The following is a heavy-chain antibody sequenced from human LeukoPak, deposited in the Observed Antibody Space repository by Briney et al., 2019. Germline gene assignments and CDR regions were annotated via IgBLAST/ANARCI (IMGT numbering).Heavy chain of an antibody. Sequence: GGSLRLSCAASGFTFSSYAMHWVRQAPGKGLEWVAVISYDGSNKYYADSVKGRFTISRDNAKNSLYLQMNSLRAEDTAVYYCARGRRWLQLRGDYFDYWGQGTLVTVSS. D-gene: IGHD5-24*01. J-gene: IGHJ4*02. CDR1: GFTFSSYA. CDR3: ARGRRWLQLRGDYFDY. CDR2: ISYDGSNK. V-gene: IGHV3-30-3*01.